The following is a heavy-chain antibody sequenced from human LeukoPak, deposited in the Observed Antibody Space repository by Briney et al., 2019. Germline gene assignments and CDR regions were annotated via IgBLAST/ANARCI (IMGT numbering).Heavy chain of an antibody. CDR3: ARGVPKTSYYYYYMDV. J-gene: IGHJ6*03. V-gene: IGHV3-66*01. D-gene: IGHD4-11*01. CDR2: IFTAGST. Sequence: PGGSLRLSCAASGFTVSSNYMSWVRQAPGKGLEWVSVIFTAGSTFYADSVKGRFTISRDNAKNSLYLQMNSLRAEDTAVYYCARGVPKTSYYYYYMDVWGKGTTVTVSS. CDR1: GFTVSSNY.